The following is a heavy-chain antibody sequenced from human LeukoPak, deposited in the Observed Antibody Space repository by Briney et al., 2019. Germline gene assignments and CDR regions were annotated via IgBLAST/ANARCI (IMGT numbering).Heavy chain of an antibody. CDR2: ISSGSSSI. J-gene: IGHJ4*02. V-gene: IGHV3-21*01. Sequence: GGSLRFSCAASGFTFSSFSMNWVRQAPGKGLKWVSSISSGSSSIYYADSVEGRFTVSRDNAKNSLYLQMNSLRGGDTAVYYCARSIYDSSGYSYFDYWGQGTRVTVSS. D-gene: IGHD3-22*01. CDR3: ARSIYDSSGYSYFDY. CDR1: GFTFSSFS.